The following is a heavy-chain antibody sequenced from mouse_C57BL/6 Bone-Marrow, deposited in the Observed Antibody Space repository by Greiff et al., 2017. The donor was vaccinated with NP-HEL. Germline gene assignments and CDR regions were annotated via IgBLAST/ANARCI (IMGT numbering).Heavy chain of an antibody. Sequence: EVQLVESGGGLVKPGGSLKLSCAASGFTFSSYAMSWVRQTPEKRLEWVATISDGGSYTYYPDNVKGRFTISRDNAKNNLYLQMSHLKSEDTAMYYCARAYYDFFYAMDYWGQGTSVTVSS. D-gene: IGHD2-4*01. CDR3: ARAYYDFFYAMDY. J-gene: IGHJ4*01. V-gene: IGHV5-4*01. CDR1: GFTFSSYA. CDR2: ISDGGSYT.